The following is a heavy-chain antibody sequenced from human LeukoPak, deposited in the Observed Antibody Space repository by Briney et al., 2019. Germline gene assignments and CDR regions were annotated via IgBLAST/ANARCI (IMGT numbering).Heavy chain of an antibody. CDR2: ISAYNGNT. Sequence: VASVKVSCKASGYTFTSYGISWVRQAPGQGLEWMGWISAYNGNTNYAQKLQGRVTMTTDTSTSTAYMELRSLRSDDTAVYYCARAGYSYGTDGHYYYYYYMDVWGKGTTVTVSS. V-gene: IGHV1-18*01. J-gene: IGHJ6*03. D-gene: IGHD5-18*01. CDR3: ARAGYSYGTDGHYYYYYYMDV. CDR1: GYTFTSYG.